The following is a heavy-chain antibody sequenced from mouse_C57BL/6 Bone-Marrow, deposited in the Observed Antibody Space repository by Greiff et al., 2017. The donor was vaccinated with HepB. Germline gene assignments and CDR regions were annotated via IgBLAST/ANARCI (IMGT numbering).Heavy chain of an antibody. D-gene: IGHD1-1*01. Sequence: EVPGVESGGDLVKPGGSLKLSCAASGFTFSSYGMSWVRQTPDKRLEWVATISSCGSYTYYPDSVKGRFTISRDNAKNTLYLQMSSLKSEDTAMYYCARRGDTTVDDWGQGTTLTVA. J-gene: IGHJ2*01. V-gene: IGHV5-6*01. CDR2: ISSCGSYT. CDR1: GFTFSSYG. CDR3: ARRGDTTVDD.